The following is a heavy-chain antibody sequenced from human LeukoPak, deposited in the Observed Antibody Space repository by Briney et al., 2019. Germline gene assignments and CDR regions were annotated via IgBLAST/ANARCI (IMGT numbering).Heavy chain of an antibody. D-gene: IGHD2/OR15-2a*01. Sequence: GGSLRLSCAASGFTFSNFTMNWVRQAPGKGLEWVSTISNGGDPFYGDSVKGRSTISRDESTNTFSLQLDSLRVEDMGVYYCALLSGGTFDYWGQGTQVTVAS. CDR3: ALLSGGTFDY. CDR1: GFTFSNFT. V-gene: IGHV3-53*01. CDR2: ISNGGDP. J-gene: IGHJ4*02.